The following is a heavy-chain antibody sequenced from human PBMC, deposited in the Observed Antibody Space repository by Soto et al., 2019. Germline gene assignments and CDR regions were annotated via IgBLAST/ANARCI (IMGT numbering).Heavy chain of an antibody. CDR2: IIPILGIA. V-gene: IGHV1-69*02. Sequence: QVQLVQSGAEVKKPGSSVKVSCKASGGTFSSYTISWVRQAPGQGLEWMGRIIPILGIANYAQKFQGRVTITADKSTSTDYMELSSLRSEDTAVYSCARTGEVDTAMVTFYYYGMDVWGQGTTVTVYS. J-gene: IGHJ6*02. D-gene: IGHD5-18*01. CDR1: GGTFSSYT. CDR3: ARTGEVDTAMVTFYYYGMDV.